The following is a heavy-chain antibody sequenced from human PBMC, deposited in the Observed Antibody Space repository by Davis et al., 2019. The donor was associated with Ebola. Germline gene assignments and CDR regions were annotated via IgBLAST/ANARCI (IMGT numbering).Heavy chain of an antibody. CDR2: INHSGST. CDR1: GGSISSHY. V-gene: IGHV4-34*01. J-gene: IGHJ6*03. Sequence: PSETLSLTCTVSGGSISSHYWSWIRQPPGKGLEWIGEINHSGSTNYNPSLKSRVTISVDTSKNQFSLKLSSVTAADTAVYYCARDRYHMDVWGKGTTVTVSS. CDR3: ARDRYHMDV.